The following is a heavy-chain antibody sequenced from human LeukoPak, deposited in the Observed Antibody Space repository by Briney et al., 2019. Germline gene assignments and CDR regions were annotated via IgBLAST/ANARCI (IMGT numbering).Heavy chain of an antibody. CDR2: ISSSSGYI. J-gene: IGHJ4*02. D-gene: IGHD5-24*01. Sequence: GGSLRLSCAASEFTFSSYTMNWVRKAPGMGLEWVSSISSSSGYIYYADSVKGRFTISRDNAKNSLYLQMNSLRVEDTAVYYCAKGAWHLGFDYWGQGTLVTVSS. CDR3: AKGAWHLGFDY. CDR1: EFTFSSYT. V-gene: IGHV3-21*01.